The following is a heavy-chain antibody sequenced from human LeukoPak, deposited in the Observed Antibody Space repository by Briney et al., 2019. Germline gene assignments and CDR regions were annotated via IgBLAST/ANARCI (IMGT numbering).Heavy chain of an antibody. Sequence: SSETLSLTCTVSGGSINSGNYYWTWIRQPPGKALEWIGYIYHGATTSYNPSLRGRVTISVDRSKNQFSLQLTSVTAADTAVYYCARDSNYGSGSYTDWFDPWGQGTLVTVSS. CDR2: IYHGATT. CDR1: GGSINSGNYY. CDR3: ARDSNYGSGSYTDWFDP. V-gene: IGHV4-30-2*01. J-gene: IGHJ5*02. D-gene: IGHD3-10*01.